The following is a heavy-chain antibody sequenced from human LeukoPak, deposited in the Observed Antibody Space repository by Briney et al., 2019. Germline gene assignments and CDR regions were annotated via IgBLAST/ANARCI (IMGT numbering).Heavy chain of an antibody. CDR3: AREVGARCNDY. V-gene: IGHV3-21*06. J-gene: IGHJ4*02. D-gene: IGHD1-26*01. CDR1: GFTFSSYS. CDR2: ISGSSSHI. Sequence: GGSLRLSCAASGFTFSSYSMSWVRQAPGTGLEWVSSISGSSSHIYYAVSVKGRFTISRDNAKNSLYLQMNSLRAEDTAVYYCAREVGARCNDYWGQGTLVTVSS.